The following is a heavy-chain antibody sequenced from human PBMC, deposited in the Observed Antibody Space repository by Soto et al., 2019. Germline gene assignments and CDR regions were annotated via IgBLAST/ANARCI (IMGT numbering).Heavy chain of an antibody. Sequence: SETLSLTCTVSGGSISSGDYYWSWIRQPPGKGLEWIGYIYYSGSTYYNPSLKSRVTISVDTSKNQFSLKLSSVTAADTAVYYFEIYGGNSVYFDYCGQXTLVTVSS. CDR1: GGSISSGDYY. J-gene: IGHJ4*02. CDR3: EIYGGNSVYFDY. V-gene: IGHV4-30-4*01. D-gene: IGHD4-17*01. CDR2: IYYSGST.